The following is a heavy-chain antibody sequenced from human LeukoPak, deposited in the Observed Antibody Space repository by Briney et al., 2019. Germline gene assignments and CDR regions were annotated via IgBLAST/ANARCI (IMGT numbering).Heavy chain of an antibody. CDR2: IYYSGST. CDR3: ARDKGIASAMDV. V-gene: IGHV4-61*01. CDR1: GVSVSSGSYY. Sequence: SETLPLTYTVSGVSVSSGSYYWSWIRQPPGKGLEWIGYIYYSGSTNYNPSLKSRVTISVDTSKNQFSLKLSSVTAADTAVYYCARDKGIASAMDVWGQGTTVTVSS. J-gene: IGHJ6*02. D-gene: IGHD6-13*01.